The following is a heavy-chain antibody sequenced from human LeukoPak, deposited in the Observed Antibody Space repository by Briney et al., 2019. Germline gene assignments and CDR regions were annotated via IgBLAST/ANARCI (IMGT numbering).Heavy chain of an antibody. V-gene: IGHV1-2*02. J-gene: IGHJ5*02. D-gene: IGHD6-13*01. CDR1: GYTFTGYY. CDR2: INPNSGST. CDR3: ASAPSSWYYNWFDP. Sequence: GASVKVSCKASGYTFTGYYMHWVRQAPGQGLEWMGWINPNSGSTDYAQKFQGRVTMTRDTSISTAYMELSRLRSDDAAVYYCASAPSSWYYNWFDPWGQGTLVTVSS.